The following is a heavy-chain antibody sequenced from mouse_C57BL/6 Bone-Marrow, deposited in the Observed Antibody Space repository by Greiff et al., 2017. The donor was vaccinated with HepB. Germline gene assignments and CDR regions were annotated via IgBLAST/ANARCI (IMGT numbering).Heavy chain of an antibody. Sequence: VQLQQPGAELVRPGTSVKLSCKASGYTFTSYWMHWVKQRPGQGLEWIGVIDPSDSYTNYNQKFKSKATLTVDTSSSTAYMQLSSLTSEDSAVYCCASNHWYFDVWGTGTTVTVSS. V-gene: IGHV1-59*01. CDR1: GYTFTSYW. J-gene: IGHJ1*03. CDR2: IDPSDSYT. CDR3: ASNHWYFDV.